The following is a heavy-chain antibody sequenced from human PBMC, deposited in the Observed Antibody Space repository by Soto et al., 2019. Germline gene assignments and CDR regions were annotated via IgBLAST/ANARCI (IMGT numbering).Heavy chain of an antibody. CDR1: GFTFSSYA. CDR3: ARAPSLTTVTTMGYYYYYMDV. Sequence: PGGSLRLSCAASGFTFSSYAMHWVRQAPGKGLEYVSAISSNGGSTYYANSVKGRFTISRDNSKNTLYLQMGSLRAEDKAVYYCARAPSLTTVTTMGYYYYYMDVWGKGTTVTVS. CDR2: ISSNGGST. V-gene: IGHV3-64*01. D-gene: IGHD4-4*01. J-gene: IGHJ6*03.